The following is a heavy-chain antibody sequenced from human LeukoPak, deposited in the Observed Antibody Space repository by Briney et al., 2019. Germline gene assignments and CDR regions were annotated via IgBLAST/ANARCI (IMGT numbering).Heavy chain of an antibody. Sequence: SETLSLTCTVSGGSISSGGYYWSWIRQHPGKGLEWIGCIYYSGSTYYNPSLKSRVTISVGTSKNQFSLKLSSVTAADTAVYYCARGPMVREVIISEKFDYWGQGTLVTVSS. D-gene: IGHD3-10*01. CDR2: IYYSGST. V-gene: IGHV4-31*03. CDR1: GGSISSGGYY. CDR3: ARGPMVREVIISEKFDY. J-gene: IGHJ4*02.